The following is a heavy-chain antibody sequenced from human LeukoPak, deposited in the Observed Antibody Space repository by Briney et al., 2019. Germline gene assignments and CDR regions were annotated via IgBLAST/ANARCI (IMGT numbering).Heavy chain of an antibody. D-gene: IGHD3-22*01. J-gene: IGHJ3*02. Sequence: SETLSLTCTVSGGSISSYYWSWIRQPAGKGLEWIGRIYTSGSTNYNPSLKSRVTMSVDTSRNQFSLKLSSVTAADTAVYYCAREVTYYYDSSGYEDAFDIWGQGTMVTVSS. V-gene: IGHV4-4*07. CDR2: IYTSGST. CDR1: GGSISSYY. CDR3: AREVTYYYDSSGYEDAFDI.